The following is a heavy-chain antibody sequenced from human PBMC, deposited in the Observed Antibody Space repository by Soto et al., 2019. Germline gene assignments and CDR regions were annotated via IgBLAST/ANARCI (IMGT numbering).Heavy chain of an antibody. V-gene: IGHV3-30*18. D-gene: IGHD3-9*01. Sequence: GGSLRLSCAASGFTFSSYGMHWVRQAPGKGLEWVAVISYDGSNKYYADSVKGRFTISRDNSKNTLYLQMNSLRAEDTAVYYCAKDLRYFDWLFPPFYYYYYGMDVWGQGTTVTVSS. CDR3: AKDLRYFDWLFPPFYYYYYGMDV. J-gene: IGHJ6*02. CDR2: ISYDGSNK. CDR1: GFTFSSYG.